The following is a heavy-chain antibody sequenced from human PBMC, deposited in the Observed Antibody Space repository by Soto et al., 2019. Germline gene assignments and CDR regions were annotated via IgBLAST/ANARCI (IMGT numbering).Heavy chain of an antibody. J-gene: IGHJ6*02. CDR1: GFTFSSYA. CDR2: ISGSGGST. CDR3: AKGAPITMVRGVRDYYYYGMDV. D-gene: IGHD3-10*01. V-gene: IGHV3-23*01. Sequence: GGSLRLSCAASGFTFSSYAMSWVRQAPGKGLEWVSAISGSGGSTYYADSVKGRFTISRDNSKNTLYLQMNSLRAEDTAVYYCAKGAPITMVRGVRDYYYYGMDVWGQGTTVTVSS.